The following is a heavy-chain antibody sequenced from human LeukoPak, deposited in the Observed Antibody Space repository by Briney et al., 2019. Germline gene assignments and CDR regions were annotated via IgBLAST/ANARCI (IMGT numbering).Heavy chain of an antibody. J-gene: IGHJ4*02. Sequence: PGGSLRLSCAASGFTFSSYGMHWVRQVPGKGLEWVAVISYDGSHKYYADSVKARFTISRDNSKNTLYLQMNSLRGEDTAAYYCAKGITAMVLDYWGQGTLVTVSS. CDR1: GFTFSSYG. V-gene: IGHV3-30*18. CDR3: AKGITAMVLDY. CDR2: ISYDGSHK. D-gene: IGHD5-18*01.